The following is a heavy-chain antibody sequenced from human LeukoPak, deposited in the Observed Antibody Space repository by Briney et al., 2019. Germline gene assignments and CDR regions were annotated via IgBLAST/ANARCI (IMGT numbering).Heavy chain of an antibody. D-gene: IGHD1-26*01. CDR3: ARRGLTLSYFDY. CDR2: IYYSGST. J-gene: IGHJ4*02. V-gene: IGHV4-39*07. Sequence: SETLSLTCTVSGGSISSSSYYWGWIRQPPGKGLEWIGSIYYSGSTYYNPSLKSRVTISVDTSKNQFSLKLTSVTAADTAVYYCARRGLTLSYFDYWGQGTLVTVSS. CDR1: GGSISSSSYY.